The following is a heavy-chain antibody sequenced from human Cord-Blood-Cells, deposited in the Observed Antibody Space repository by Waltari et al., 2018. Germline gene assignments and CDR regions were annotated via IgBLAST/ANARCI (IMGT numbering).Heavy chain of an antibody. V-gene: IGHV4-39*07. J-gene: IGHJ4*02. D-gene: IGHD3-9*01. CDR3: ARHDYDWGYFDY. Sequence: QLQLQASGPGLVKPSETLSLTCPVSGGSISSSSYYWGWIRQPPGKGLEWIGSIYYSGSTYYNPSLKSRVTISVDTSKNQFSLKLSSVTAADTAVYYCARHDYDWGYFDYWGQGTLVTVSS. CDR2: IYYSGST. CDR1: GGSISSSSYY.